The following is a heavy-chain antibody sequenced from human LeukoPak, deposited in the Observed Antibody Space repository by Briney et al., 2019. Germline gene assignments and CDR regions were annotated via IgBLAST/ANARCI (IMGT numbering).Heavy chain of an antibody. CDR3: ARAPISSSWCYFDY. D-gene: IGHD6-13*01. CDR1: GGSITSSSYY. J-gene: IGHJ4*02. V-gene: IGHV4-39*07. Sequence: PSETLSLTCTVSGGSITSSSYYWGWIRQPPGKGLEWIGNIYFTGSTYYTPSLKGRVTMSIDTSKNQFSLKLSSLTAADTAVYYCARAPISSSWCYFDYWGQGTLVTVSS. CDR2: IYFTGST.